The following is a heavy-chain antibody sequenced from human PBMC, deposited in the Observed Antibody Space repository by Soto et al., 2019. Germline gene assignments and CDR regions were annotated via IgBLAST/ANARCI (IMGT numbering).Heavy chain of an antibody. CDR1: GFTFSSYE. Sequence: PGGSLRLSCAASGFTFSSYEMNRVRQAPGKGLEWVSYISSSGSTIYYADSVKGRFTISRDNAKNSLYLQMNSLRAEDTAVYYCASSYCSSTSCYFGDDWFDPWGQGTLVTVSS. V-gene: IGHV3-48*03. CDR3: ASSYCSSTSCYFGDDWFDP. D-gene: IGHD2-2*01. J-gene: IGHJ5*02. CDR2: ISSSGSTI.